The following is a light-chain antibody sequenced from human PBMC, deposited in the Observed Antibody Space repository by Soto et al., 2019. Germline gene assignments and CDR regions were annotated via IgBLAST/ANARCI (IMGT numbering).Light chain of an antibody. V-gene: IGKV1-27*01. CDR1: QGISNY. J-gene: IGKJ1*01. CDR3: QKYTSAPWT. Sequence: DIQMTQSPSSLSASVGDRVTITCRSSQGISNYLAWYQQKPGKVPKLLIYAASTLQSGVPSRFSGSESGTDFTLTIRSLQPDAVATYYCQKYTSAPWTFCQGTKVQIK. CDR2: AAS.